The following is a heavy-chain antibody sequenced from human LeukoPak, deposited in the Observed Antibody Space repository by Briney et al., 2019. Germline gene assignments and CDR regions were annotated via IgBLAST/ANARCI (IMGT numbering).Heavy chain of an antibody. J-gene: IGHJ4*02. Sequence: GGSLRLSCAASGFTFSSYGMHWVRQAPGKGLEWVAVISYDGSNKYYADSVKGRFTISRDNSKNTLYLQMNSLRAEDTAVYYCAKEVDYGGNYYDYRGQGTLVTVSS. D-gene: IGHD4-23*01. CDR2: ISYDGSNK. CDR3: AKEVDYGGNYYDY. CDR1: GFTFSSYG. V-gene: IGHV3-30*18.